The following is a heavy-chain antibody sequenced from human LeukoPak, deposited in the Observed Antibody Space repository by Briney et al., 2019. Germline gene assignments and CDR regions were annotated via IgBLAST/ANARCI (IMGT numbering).Heavy chain of an antibody. CDR2: IIPIFGTA. V-gene: IGHV1-69*06. J-gene: IGHJ4*02. Sequence: ASVKVSCKASGGTFSSYAISWVRQAPGQGLEWMGGIIPIFGTANYAQKFQGRVTITADKSTSTAYMELSSLRSEDTAVYYCARDPSLYYDILTGPGDFDYWGQGTLVTVSS. CDR3: ARDPSLYYDILTGPGDFDY. D-gene: IGHD3-9*01. CDR1: GGTFSSYA.